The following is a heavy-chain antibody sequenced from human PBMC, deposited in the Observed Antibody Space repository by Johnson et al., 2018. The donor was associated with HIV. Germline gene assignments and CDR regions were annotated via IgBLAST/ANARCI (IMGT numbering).Heavy chain of an antibody. J-gene: IGHJ3*02. D-gene: IGHD4-23*01. CDR1: GFTFSSYA. CDR2: ISYDGTNK. CDR3: AKARSLLAYGGCDAFDS. V-gene: IGHV3-30-3*01. Sequence: QVQLVESGGGVVQPGMSLRLSCAASGFTFSSYAMHWVRQAPGKGLEWVALISYDGTNKYYADSVKGRFTISRDNSKNTLSLQMYSLRVEDTAMYYCAKARSLLAYGGCDAFDSWGGGALVLVSS.